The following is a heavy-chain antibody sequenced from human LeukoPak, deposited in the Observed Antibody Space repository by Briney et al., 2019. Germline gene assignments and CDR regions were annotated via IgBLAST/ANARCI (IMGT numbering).Heavy chain of an antibody. Sequence: ASVKVSCKASGYTFTGYYMHWVRQAPGQGLEWIGWINPNSGGTNYAQKFQGWVTMTRDTSISTAYMELSRLRSDDTAVYYCARAAYCGGDCYSLEFDYWGQGTLVTVSS. CDR1: GYTFTGYY. D-gene: IGHD2-21*02. CDR3: ARAAYCGGDCYSLEFDY. J-gene: IGHJ4*02. V-gene: IGHV1-2*04. CDR2: INPNSGGT.